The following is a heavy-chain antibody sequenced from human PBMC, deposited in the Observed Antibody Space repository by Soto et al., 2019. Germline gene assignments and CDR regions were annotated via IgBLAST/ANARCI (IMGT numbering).Heavy chain of an antibody. CDR2: ISASTRNT. D-gene: IGHD2-15*01. CDR3: VGCYCSVGSCYACWHFDL. Sequence: QVQLVQSGGEVKKTGASVKVSCQASGYTFSDYAISWVRQAPGQGLEWMGWISASTRNTDQAQNFQGRVIMTLDTSTNTAYMELRSLRSDDTAVYYCVGCYCSVGSCYACWHFDLWGRGTLVTVSS. V-gene: IGHV1-18*01. CDR1: GYTFSDYA. J-gene: IGHJ2*01.